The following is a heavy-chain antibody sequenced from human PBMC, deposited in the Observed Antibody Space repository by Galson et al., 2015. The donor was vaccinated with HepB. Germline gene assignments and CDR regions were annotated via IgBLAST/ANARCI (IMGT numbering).Heavy chain of an antibody. CDR2: ISGSGGST. V-gene: IGHV3-23*01. CDR1: GFTFSSYA. J-gene: IGHJ4*02. CDR3: ARGLHDFWSGYSPPFDY. D-gene: IGHD3-3*01. Sequence: LRLSCAASGFTFSSYAMSWVRQAPGKGLEWVSAISGSGGSTYYADSVKGRFTISRDNSKNTLYLQMNSLRAEDTGVYYCARGLHDFWSGYSPPFDYWGQGTLVTVSS.